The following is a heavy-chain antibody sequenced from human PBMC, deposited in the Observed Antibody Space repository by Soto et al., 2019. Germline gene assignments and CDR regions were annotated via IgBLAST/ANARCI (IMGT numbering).Heavy chain of an antibody. CDR2: IYYSGST. CDR1: GGSISSYY. D-gene: IGHD3-10*01. V-gene: IGHV4-59*01. J-gene: IGHJ5*02. Sequence: QVQLQESGPGLVKPSETLSLTCTVSGGSISSYYWSWIRQPPGKGLEWIGYIYYSGSTNYNPSLKSRVTISVDTSKNQFSLKLSSVTAADTAVYYCARGGFGVLTWGQGTLVTVSS. CDR3: ARGGFGVLT.